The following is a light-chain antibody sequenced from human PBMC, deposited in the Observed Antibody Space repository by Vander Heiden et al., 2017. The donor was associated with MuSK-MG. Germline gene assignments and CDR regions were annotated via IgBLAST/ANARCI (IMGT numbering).Light chain of an antibody. CDR1: QNISNY. Sequence: IQLTQPPSSLSASLGDRATLTCQASQNISNYLAWYQQKPGKAPKLLIYDASNLETGVPARFSGSGSGTDFTFTISSLQPEDVAAYYCQQYDNLPLTFGGGTKVEIK. CDR3: QQYDNLPLT. V-gene: IGKV1-33*01. CDR2: DAS. J-gene: IGKJ4*01.